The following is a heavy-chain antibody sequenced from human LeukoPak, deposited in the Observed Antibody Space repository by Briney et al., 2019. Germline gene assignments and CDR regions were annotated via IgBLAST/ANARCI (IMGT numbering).Heavy chain of an antibody. J-gene: IGHJ4*02. D-gene: IGHD3-22*01. Sequence: GGSLRLSCVAPGFTFSNAWMRWVRQAPGKGLEWVGRIKSKTGGETTDYAATDYAAPVKGRFTISRDDSKNTLYLQMNSLKTEDTGVYYCTKTSHSDSSGDYWGQGTLVTVSS. CDR2: IKSKTGGETTDYAAT. V-gene: IGHV3-15*01. CDR3: TKTSHSDSSGDY. CDR1: GFTFSNAW.